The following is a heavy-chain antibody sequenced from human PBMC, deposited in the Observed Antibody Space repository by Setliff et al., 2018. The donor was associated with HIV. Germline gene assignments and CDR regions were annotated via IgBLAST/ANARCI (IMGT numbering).Heavy chain of an antibody. Sequence: SETLSLTCTVSGGSISSHYWSWIRQPPGKGLEWIGYLYHSGSANYNPSLKSRVTISLDKSKNHFSLELRSVTAADTAVYYCARGVYSLYYFDSWGQGTLVTV. D-gene: IGHD2-15*01. CDR1: GGSISSHY. V-gene: IGHV4-59*11. J-gene: IGHJ4*02. CDR3: ARGVYSLYYFDS. CDR2: LYHSGSA.